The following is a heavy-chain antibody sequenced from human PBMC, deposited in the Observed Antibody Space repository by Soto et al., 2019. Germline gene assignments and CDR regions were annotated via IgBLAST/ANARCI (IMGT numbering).Heavy chain of an antibody. CDR2: IYYSGST. CDR1: GGSISSYY. J-gene: IGHJ4*02. D-gene: IGHD6-19*01. Sequence: SETLSLTCTVSGGSISSYYWSWIRQPPGKGLEWIGYIYYSGSTNYNPSLKSRVTISVDTSKNQFSLKLSSVTAADTAVYYCVSSGWYSDYFDYWGQGTLVTVSS. V-gene: IGHV4-59*01. CDR3: VSSGWYSDYFDY.